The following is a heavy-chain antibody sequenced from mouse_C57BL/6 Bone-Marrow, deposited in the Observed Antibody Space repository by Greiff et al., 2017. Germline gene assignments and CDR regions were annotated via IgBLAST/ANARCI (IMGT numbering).Heavy chain of an antibody. D-gene: IGHD1-1*01. V-gene: IGHV1-81*01. CDR3: ARRITTVVGY. J-gene: IGHJ2*01. CDR1: GYTFTSYG. CDR2: IYPRSGNT. Sequence: QVQLQQSGAELARPGASVKLSCKASGYTFTSYGISWVKQRTGQGLEWIGEIYPRSGNTYYNEKFKGKATLTADKSSSTAYMELRSLTSEDSAVYFCARRITTVVGYWGQGTTLTVSS.